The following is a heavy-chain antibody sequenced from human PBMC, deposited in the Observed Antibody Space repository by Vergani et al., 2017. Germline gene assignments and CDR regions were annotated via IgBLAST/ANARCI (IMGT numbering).Heavy chain of an antibody. D-gene: IGHD6-19*01. J-gene: IGHJ6*02. V-gene: IGHV5-10-1*01. Sequence: EVQLVQSGAEVKKPGESLRISCKGSGYSFTSYWISWVRQMPGKGLEWMGRIDPSDSSTNYSPSFQGHVTISADKSISTAYQQWSSLKASDTAMYYCARQVAVAGKWWGPYYYYGMDVWGQGTTVTVSS. CDR1: GYSFTSYW. CDR3: ARQVAVAGKWWGPYYYYGMDV. CDR2: IDPSDSST.